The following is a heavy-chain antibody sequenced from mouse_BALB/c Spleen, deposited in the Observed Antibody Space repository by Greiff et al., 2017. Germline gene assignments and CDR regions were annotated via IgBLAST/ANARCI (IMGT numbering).Heavy chain of an antibody. CDR1: GYTFTDYN. CDR3: ARSTRYGSSYPFAY. D-gene: IGHD1-1*01. J-gene: IGHJ3*01. CDR2: IYPYNGGT. V-gene: IGHV1S29*02. Sequence: EVQLQESGPELVKPGASVKISCKASGYTFTDYNMHWVKQSHGKSLEWIGYIYPYNGGTGYNQKFKSKATLTVDNSSSTAYMELRSLTSEDSAVYYCARSTRYGSSYPFAYWGQGTLVTVSA.